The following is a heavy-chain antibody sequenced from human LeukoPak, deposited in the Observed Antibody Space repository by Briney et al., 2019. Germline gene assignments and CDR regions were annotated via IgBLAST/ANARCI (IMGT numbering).Heavy chain of an antibody. CDR3: AIMHPYYDGNGYWVQ. CDR2: INTSGGST. CDR1: GFTFSSYA. D-gene: IGHD3-22*01. Sequence: PGESLRLPCAASGFTFSSYAMSWVRQAPGKGLEWVSGINTSGGSTAYADSVKGRFTISRDNPRNTLYMQMNSLRAEDTALYYCAIMHPYYDGNGYWVQWGQGTLVTVSS. J-gene: IGHJ4*02. V-gene: IGHV3-23*01.